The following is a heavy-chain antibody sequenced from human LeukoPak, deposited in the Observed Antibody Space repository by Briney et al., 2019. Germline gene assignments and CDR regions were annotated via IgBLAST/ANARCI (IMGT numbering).Heavy chain of an antibody. D-gene: IGHD5-24*01. Sequence: SETLSLTCTVSGGSISSSSYYWSWIRQPPGKGLEWIGEINHSESTNYNPSLKSRVTISVDTSKNQFSLKLSSVTAADTAVYYCARGEGWLQLPIDYWGQGTLVTVSS. CDR2: INHSEST. CDR3: ARGEGWLQLPIDY. V-gene: IGHV4-39*07. CDR1: GGSISSSSYY. J-gene: IGHJ4*02.